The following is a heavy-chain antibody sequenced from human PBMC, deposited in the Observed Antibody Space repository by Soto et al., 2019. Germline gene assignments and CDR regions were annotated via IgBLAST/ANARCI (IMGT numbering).Heavy chain of an antibody. CDR2: ISSSSSYI. D-gene: IGHD3-10*01. CDR1: GFTFSSYS. J-gene: IGHJ4*02. V-gene: IGHV3-21*01. Sequence: XVSLRLSCAASGFTFSSYSMNGVRQAAGKGLEWVSSISSSSSYIYYADSVKGRFTISRDNAKNSLYLQMNSLRAEDTAVYYCARDRDITMVRGVYPPTFDYWGQGTLVTVSS. CDR3: ARDRDITMVRGVYPPTFDY.